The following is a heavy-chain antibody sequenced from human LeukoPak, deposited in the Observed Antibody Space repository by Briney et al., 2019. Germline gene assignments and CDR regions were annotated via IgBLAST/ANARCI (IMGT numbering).Heavy chain of an antibody. D-gene: IGHD3-16*02. Sequence: PGGSLRLSCAASGVTVSSNYMTWVRHAPGEGLVWVSVIYSGGSTDDAYSVKGRFTISRDHSQNTPYLQMNSLTAEDTAVYYCSGGGIAVIDYWGQGTLVTVSS. CDR2: IYSGGST. J-gene: IGHJ4*02. CDR1: GVTVSSNY. V-gene: IGHV3-53*01. CDR3: SGGGIAVIDY.